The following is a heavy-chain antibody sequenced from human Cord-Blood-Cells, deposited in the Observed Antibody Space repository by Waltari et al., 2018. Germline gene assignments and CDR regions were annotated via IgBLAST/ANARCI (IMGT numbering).Heavy chain of an antibody. CDR3: AREEYSYGYFDY. CDR2: IYYSGST. J-gene: IGHJ4*02. Sequence: QVQLQESGPGLVTPSETLSLTCTVSGGSISSYYWIWIRQPPGKGLEWIGYIYYSGSTNYNPSLKSRVTISVDTSKNQFSLKLSSVTAADTAVYYCAREEYSYGYFDYWGQGTLVTVSS. D-gene: IGHD5-18*01. V-gene: IGHV4-59*01. CDR1: GGSISSYY.